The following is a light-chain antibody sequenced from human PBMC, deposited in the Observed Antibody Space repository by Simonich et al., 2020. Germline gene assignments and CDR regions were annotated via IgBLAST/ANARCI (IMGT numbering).Light chain of an antibody. J-gene: IGLJ3*02. CDR2: KDR. Sequence: SYELTQPSSVSVSPGQTARITCSGDVLAKKYARWFQQKPGQAPVLVIYKDRERPSGIPERFSGSSSGTTVTLTISGAQVEDEADYYCYSAADNNLVLGGGTKLTVL. CDR1: VLAKKY. CDR3: YSAADNNLV. V-gene: IGLV3-27*01.